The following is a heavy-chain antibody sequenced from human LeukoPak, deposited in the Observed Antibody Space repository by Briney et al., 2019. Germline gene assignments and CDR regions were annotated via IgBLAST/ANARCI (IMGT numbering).Heavy chain of an antibody. CDR1: GYTFTSYA. Sequence: ASVKVSCKASGYTFTSYAMNWVRQAPGQGLEWMGWINTNTGNPTYAQGFTGRFVFSLDTSVSTAYLQISSLKTEDTAVYYCARDPDRKDSYGFIFDYWGQGTLVTVSS. CDR3: ARDPDRKDSYGFIFDY. J-gene: IGHJ4*02. CDR2: INTNTGNP. D-gene: IGHD5-18*01. V-gene: IGHV7-4-1*02.